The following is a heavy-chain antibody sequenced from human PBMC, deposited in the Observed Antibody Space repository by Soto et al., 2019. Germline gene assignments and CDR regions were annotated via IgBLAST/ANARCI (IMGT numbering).Heavy chain of an antibody. Sequence: GGSLRLSCSASGFTVSSNYMSWVRQAPGKGLEWVSVIYSGGSTYYADSVKGRFTISRDNSKNTLYLQMNILRAEDTAVYYCARLHETNAFDIWGQGTMVTVSS. CDR3: ARLHETNAFDI. J-gene: IGHJ3*02. CDR2: IYSGGST. CDR1: GFTVSSNY. V-gene: IGHV3-53*01. D-gene: IGHD4-4*01.